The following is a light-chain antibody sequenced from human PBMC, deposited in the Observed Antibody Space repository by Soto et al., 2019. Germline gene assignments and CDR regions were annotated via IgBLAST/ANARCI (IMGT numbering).Light chain of an antibody. CDR1: SSDIGGYNY. V-gene: IGLV2-8*01. Sequence: QSALTQPPSASGSPGQSVTISCTGTSSDIGGYNYVSWYRQHPGKAPKLMMFEVSKRPSGVPDRFSVSKFGNAASGTVSGLQTEDEAEYYCTAFADRNKLLLGGGTK. CDR3: TAFADRNKLL. CDR2: EVS. J-gene: IGLJ3*02.